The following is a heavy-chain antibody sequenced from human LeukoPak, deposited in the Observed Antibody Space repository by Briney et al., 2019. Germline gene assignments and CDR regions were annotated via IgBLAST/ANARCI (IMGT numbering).Heavy chain of an antibody. CDR2: IYYSGST. Sequence: PSDPLSLICSVSGGYISSYYWSWLRQPPGRGLEWIGHIYYSGSTNYNPSLKSRVTISVDTSKNQFSLKLSSVTAADAAVYYCARAPGGGYSSSCLDYWGQGTLVTVSS. CDR1: GGYISSYY. D-gene: IGHD6-13*01. V-gene: IGHV4-59*07. CDR3: ARAPGGGYSSSCLDY. J-gene: IGHJ4*02.